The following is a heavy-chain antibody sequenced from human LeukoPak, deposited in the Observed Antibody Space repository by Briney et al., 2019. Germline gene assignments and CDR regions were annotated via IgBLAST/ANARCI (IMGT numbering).Heavy chain of an antibody. CDR2: INHSGST. V-gene: IGHV4-34*01. J-gene: IGHJ6*02. D-gene: IGHD5-18*01. Sequence: SETLSLTCAVYGGSFSGYYWSWIRQPPGKGLEWIGEINHSGSTNYNPSLKSRVTISVDTSKNQFSLKLSSVTAADTAVYYCARLPSAMALSFNYYYYGMDVWGQGTTVTVSS. CDR3: ARLPSAMALSFNYYYYGMDV. CDR1: GGSFSGYY.